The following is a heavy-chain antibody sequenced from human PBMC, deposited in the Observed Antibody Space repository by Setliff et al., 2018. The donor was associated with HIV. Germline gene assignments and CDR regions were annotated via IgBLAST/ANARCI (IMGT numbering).Heavy chain of an antibody. Sequence: ASVKVSCKASGYTFTGYYMHWVRQAPGQGLEWMGRINPNSGGTNHAQKFQGRVTMTRDTSISTAYMELSRLRSDDTAVYYCASRIFCTNGVCLDAFDIWGQGTKVTVSS. CDR3: ASRIFCTNGVCLDAFDI. V-gene: IGHV1-2*06. CDR2: INPNSGGT. D-gene: IGHD2-8*01. CDR1: GYTFTGYY. J-gene: IGHJ3*02.